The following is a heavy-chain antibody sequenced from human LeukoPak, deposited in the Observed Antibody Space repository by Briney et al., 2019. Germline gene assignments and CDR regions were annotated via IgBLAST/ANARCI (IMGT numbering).Heavy chain of an antibody. D-gene: IGHD2-2*01. CDR1: GYSFTSYW. J-gene: IGHJ4*02. V-gene: IGHV5-51*01. Sequence: GESLKISCKGSGYSFTSYWIGWVRQMPGKGLGWMGIIYPGDSDTRYSPSFQGQVTISADKSISTAYLQWSSLKASDTAMYYCARRYCSSTSCSKGLDYWGQGTLVTVSS. CDR2: IYPGDSDT. CDR3: ARRYCSSTSCSKGLDY.